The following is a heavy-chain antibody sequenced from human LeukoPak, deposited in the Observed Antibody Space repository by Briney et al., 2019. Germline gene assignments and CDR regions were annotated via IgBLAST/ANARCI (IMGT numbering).Heavy chain of an antibody. V-gene: IGHV4-61*01. Sequence: KASETLSLTCTVSGGSVSSGSYYWSWIRQPPGKGLEWIGYIYYSGSTNYNPSLKSRVTISVDTSKNQFSLKLSSVTAADTAVYYCARGYDFDYWGQGTLVTVSS. CDR1: GGSVSSGSYY. J-gene: IGHJ4*02. CDR2: IYYSGST. CDR3: ARGYDFDY. D-gene: IGHD2-15*01.